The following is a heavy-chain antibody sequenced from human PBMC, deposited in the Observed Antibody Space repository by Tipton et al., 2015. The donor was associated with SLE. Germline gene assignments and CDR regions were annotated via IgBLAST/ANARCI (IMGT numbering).Heavy chain of an antibody. Sequence: SLRLSCAASGFTFSNYEMNWVRQAPGKGLECVSYISSSATTIYYADSVKGRFTISRDNAKNSLYLQMNSLRAEDTAVYYCAREDYSSSPGGYYYYMDVWGRGTTVTVSS. CDR3: AREDYSSSPGGYYYYMDV. V-gene: IGHV3-48*03. J-gene: IGHJ6*03. D-gene: IGHD6-6*01. CDR2: ISSSATTI. CDR1: GFTFSNYE.